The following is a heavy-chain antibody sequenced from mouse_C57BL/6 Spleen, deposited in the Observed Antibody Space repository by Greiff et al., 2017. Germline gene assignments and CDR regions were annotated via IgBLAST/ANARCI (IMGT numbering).Heavy chain of an antibody. CDR1: GYAFSSYW. J-gene: IGHJ1*03. V-gene: IGHV1-80*01. D-gene: IGHD1-1*01. CDR2: IYPGDGDT. Sequence: VQLQQSGAELVKPGASVKISCKASGYAFSSYWMNWVKQRPGKGLEWIGQIYPGDGDTNYNGKFKGKATLTADKSTSTAYMQLSSLTSEDSAVFFYASASGSSYNGYIDVWGTGTMVTVSS. CDR3: ASASGSSYNGYIDV.